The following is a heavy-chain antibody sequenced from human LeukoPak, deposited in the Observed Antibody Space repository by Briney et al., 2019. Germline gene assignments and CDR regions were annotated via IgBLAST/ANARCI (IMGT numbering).Heavy chain of an antibody. V-gene: IGHV3-33*01. CDR2: IWYDGSNK. CDR3: ARERRSDDSSGTFDF. D-gene: IGHD3-22*01. CDR1: GFIFSNYG. Sequence: QPGRSLRLSCAAFGFIFSNYGMHWVRQAPGKGLEWVAVIWYDGSNKYYADSVKGRFTISRDNSKNTLYLQMNSLRAEDTAVYYCARERRSDDSSGTFDFWGQGTLVTVSS. J-gene: IGHJ4*02.